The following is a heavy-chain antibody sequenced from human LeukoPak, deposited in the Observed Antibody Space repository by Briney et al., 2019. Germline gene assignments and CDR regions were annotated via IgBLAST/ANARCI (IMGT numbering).Heavy chain of an antibody. V-gene: IGHV1-2*02. CDR1: GYTFTGYY. Sequence: EASVKASCKASGYTFTGYYMHWVRQAPGQGLEWMGWTNPNSGGTNYAQKFQGRVTMTRDTSISTAYMELSRLRSDDTAVYYCARALYDILTGYYRDAFDIWGQGTMVTVSS. CDR2: TNPNSGGT. D-gene: IGHD3-9*01. J-gene: IGHJ3*02. CDR3: ARALYDILTGYYRDAFDI.